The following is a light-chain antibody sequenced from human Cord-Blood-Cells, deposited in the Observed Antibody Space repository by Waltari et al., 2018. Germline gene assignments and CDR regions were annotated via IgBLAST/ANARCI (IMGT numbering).Light chain of an antibody. CDR1: ALPKPY. CDR3: QSADSSGTYQV. V-gene: IGLV3-25*03. CDR2: RGS. J-gene: IGLJ2*01. Sequence: SYELTQPPSVSVSPGQTARITCSGDALPKPYAYWYQQKPGQAPVLVIYRGSERPSGIPERFSGSSSGTTVTLTISGVQAEDEADYYCQSADSSGTYQVFGGGTKLTVL.